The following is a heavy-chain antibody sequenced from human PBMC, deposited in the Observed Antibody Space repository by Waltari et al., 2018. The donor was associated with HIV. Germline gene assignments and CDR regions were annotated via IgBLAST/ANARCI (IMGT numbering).Heavy chain of an antibody. V-gene: IGHV3-33*01. J-gene: IGHJ6*02. CDR3: ARDRSEGGGYYYYGLDV. D-gene: IGHD2-15*01. CDR1: GFPFSSFG. Sequence: QVQLAESGGGVVQPGRSLRLSCAASGFPFSSFGMPWVRQAPGKGLEWVAVIWYDGTNKYYADSVKGRFTISRDNSKNTLYLQMNSLRAEDTAVYYCARDRSEGGGYYYYGLDVWGQGTTVTVSS. CDR2: IWYDGTNK.